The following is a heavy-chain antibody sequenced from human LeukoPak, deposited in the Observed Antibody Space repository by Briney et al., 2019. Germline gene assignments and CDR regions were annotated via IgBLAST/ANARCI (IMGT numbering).Heavy chain of an antibody. CDR3: ASVAVAGYFDS. CDR2: ISSGSSYI. J-gene: IGHJ4*02. Sequence: GGSLRLSCAASGFTFSSYNMNWVRQAPGKGLEWVSSISSGSSYIYYADSVKGRFTISRDNAKNSLYLQMNSLTAEDTAVYYCASVAVAGYFDSWGQGTLVTVSS. V-gene: IGHV3-21*01. CDR1: GFTFSSYN. D-gene: IGHD6-19*01.